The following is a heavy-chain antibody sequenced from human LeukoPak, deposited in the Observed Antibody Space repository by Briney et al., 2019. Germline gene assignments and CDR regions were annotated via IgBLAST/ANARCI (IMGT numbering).Heavy chain of an antibody. CDR1: GYTFTSYG. V-gene: IGHV1-69*06. Sequence: SVKVSCKASGYTFTSYGISWVRQAPGQGLEWMGGIIPIFGTANYAQKFQGRVTITADKSTSTAYMELSSLRSEDTAVYYCASKVFYGDYSFDLWGRGTLVTVSS. CDR2: IIPIFGTA. CDR3: ASKVFYGDYSFDL. D-gene: IGHD4-17*01. J-gene: IGHJ2*01.